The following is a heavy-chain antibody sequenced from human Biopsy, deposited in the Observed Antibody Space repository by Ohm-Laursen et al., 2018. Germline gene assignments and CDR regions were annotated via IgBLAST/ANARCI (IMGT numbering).Heavy chain of an antibody. Sequence: PTQTLTLTYAISGDSVSSNRAAWNWIRQSPSRGLEWLGRTFYRAKWYTDFAVSVKSRITLTPDPSTNQFSLQLNSVTPDDTAVYYCARSGSDSLNYYFDFWGREPWSPSPQ. V-gene: IGHV6-1*01. CDR3: ARSGSDSLNYYFDF. CDR2: TFYRAKWYT. J-gene: IGHJ4*02. CDR1: GDSVSSNRAA. D-gene: IGHD2-21*02.